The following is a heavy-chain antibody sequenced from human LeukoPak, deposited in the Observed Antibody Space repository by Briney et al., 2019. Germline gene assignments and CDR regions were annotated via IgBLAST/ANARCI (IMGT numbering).Heavy chain of an antibody. CDR1: GYSFTSYW. V-gene: IGHV5-51*01. J-gene: IGHJ6*03. D-gene: IGHD3-9*01. CDR2: IYPGDSDT. Sequence: GESLKISCKGSGYSFTSYWIGWVRQMPGKGLEWMGMIYPGDSDTRYYPTFQGQVTISADKSISTAYVQWSSLEAPDTAMYYCARLARATVHGVLTGYYFMDVWGKGTTVTVSS. CDR3: ARLARATVHGVLTGYYFMDV.